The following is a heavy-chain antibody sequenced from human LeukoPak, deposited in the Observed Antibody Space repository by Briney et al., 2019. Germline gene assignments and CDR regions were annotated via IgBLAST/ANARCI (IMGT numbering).Heavy chain of an antibody. CDR1: GFTFDDYG. J-gene: IGHJ4*02. Sequence: GGSLRLSCAASGFTFDDYGMSWVRQAPGKGLEWVSRINWNGGSTGYADSVKGRFTISRDNAKNSLYLQTNSLRAEDTALYYCARVSRGKWELLGAHDYWGQGTLVAVSS. CDR3: ARVSRGKWELLGAHDY. CDR2: INWNGGST. V-gene: IGHV3-20*04. D-gene: IGHD1-26*01.